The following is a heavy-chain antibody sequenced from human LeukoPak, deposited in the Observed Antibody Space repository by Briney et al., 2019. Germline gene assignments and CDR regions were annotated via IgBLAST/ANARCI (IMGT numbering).Heavy chain of an antibody. D-gene: IGHD3-3*01. CDR1: GYTLTELS. CDR2: FDPEDGET. Sequence: GASVKVSCKVSGYTLTELSMHWVRQAPGKGLEWMGGFDPEDGETIYAQKFQGRVTMTEDTSTDTACMELSSLRSEDTAVYYCATHITIFGVVHYYFDYWGQGTLVTVSS. J-gene: IGHJ4*02. V-gene: IGHV1-24*01. CDR3: ATHITIFGVVHYYFDY.